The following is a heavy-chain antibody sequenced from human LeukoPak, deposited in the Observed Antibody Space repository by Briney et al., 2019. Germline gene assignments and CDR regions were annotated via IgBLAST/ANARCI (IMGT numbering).Heavy chain of an antibody. CDR1: GFSFRTYN. J-gene: IGHJ4*02. CDR2: VSSSSSYI. Sequence: GGSLRLSCAASGFSFRTYNMNWVRQAPGKGLEWVSSVSSSSSYIYYSDSVKGRFTISRDNAKNSLFLQMNSLRAEDTAVYFCVRDRGGGNWLDYWGQGTLVTVSS. CDR3: VRDRGGGNWLDY. D-gene: IGHD1-20*01. V-gene: IGHV3-21*01.